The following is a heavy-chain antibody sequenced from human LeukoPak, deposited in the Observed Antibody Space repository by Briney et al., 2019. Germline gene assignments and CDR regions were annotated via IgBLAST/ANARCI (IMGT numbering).Heavy chain of an antibody. Sequence: SVTVSCKASGYTFTSYDINWVRQAPGQGLEWMGGIIPIFGTANYAQKFQGRVTITADESTSTAYMELSSLRSEDTAVYYCARERSGWYAYDYWGQGTLVTVSS. J-gene: IGHJ4*02. D-gene: IGHD6-19*01. V-gene: IGHV1-69*13. CDR2: IIPIFGTA. CDR3: ARERSGWYAYDY. CDR1: GYTFTSYD.